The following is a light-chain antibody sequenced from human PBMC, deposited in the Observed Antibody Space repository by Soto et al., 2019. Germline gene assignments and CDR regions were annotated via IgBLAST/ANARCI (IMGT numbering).Light chain of an antibody. CDR2: DAS. V-gene: IGKV1-33*01. CDR1: QDISKN. Sequence: IQMTQSPSSLSASVGDRVTITCQASQDISKNLNWYQQKPGKAPKLLIYDASSLQTGVPSRFSASGSATNFTVTISSLQPEDMATYYCQQYDNLLPITFGQGTRLEIK. J-gene: IGKJ5*01. CDR3: QQYDNLLPIT.